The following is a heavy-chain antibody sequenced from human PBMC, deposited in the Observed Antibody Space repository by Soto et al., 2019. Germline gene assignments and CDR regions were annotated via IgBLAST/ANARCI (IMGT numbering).Heavy chain of an antibody. Sequence: QVQLVQSGAEVKKPGSSVKVSCKASGGTFSSYAISWVRQAPGQGLEWMGGIIPIFGTANYAQKFQGRVTITADESTSTAYMELSSLRSEDTAVYYCARDPNDSVWGSYRPVDADYGMDVWGQGTTVTVSS. D-gene: IGHD3-16*02. CDR1: GGTFSSYA. CDR2: IIPIFGTA. J-gene: IGHJ6*02. CDR3: ARDPNDSVWGSYRPVDADYGMDV. V-gene: IGHV1-69*01.